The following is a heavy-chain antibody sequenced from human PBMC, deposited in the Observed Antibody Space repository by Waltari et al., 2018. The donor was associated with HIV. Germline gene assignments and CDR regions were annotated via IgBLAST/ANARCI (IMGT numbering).Heavy chain of an antibody. D-gene: IGHD1-7*01. Sequence: QVQLVQSGAEVKKPGSSVKVSCKASGGTFSSYAISWVRRARGQGLGWMGGIIAILGTANYAQEVQGRVTITADETTSTAYMELSSLRSEDAAVYYCASDSVGITGTTGNWGQGTLVTVSS. CDR1: GGTFSSYA. CDR3: ASDSVGITGTTGN. V-gene: IGHV1-69*13. J-gene: IGHJ4*02. CDR2: IIAILGTA.